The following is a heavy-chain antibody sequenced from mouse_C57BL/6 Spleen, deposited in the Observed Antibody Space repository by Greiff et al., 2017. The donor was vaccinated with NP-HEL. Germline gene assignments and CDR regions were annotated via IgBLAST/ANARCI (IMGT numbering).Heavy chain of an antibody. D-gene: IGHD4-1*01. CDR1: GYTFTDYN. Sequence: VQLQQSGPELVKPGASVKIPCKASGYTFTDYNMDWVKQSHGKSLEWIGDINPNNGGTIYNQKFQGKATLTVDKYSSTAYMELRSLTSEYTAVYYCASHWDEGYFDVWGTGTTVTVSS. J-gene: IGHJ1*03. CDR2: INPNNGGT. V-gene: IGHV1-18*01. CDR3: ASHWDEGYFDV.